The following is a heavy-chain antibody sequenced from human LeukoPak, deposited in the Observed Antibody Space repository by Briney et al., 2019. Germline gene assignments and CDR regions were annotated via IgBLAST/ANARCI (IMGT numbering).Heavy chain of an antibody. CDR2: IYHSGST. J-gene: IGHJ4*02. D-gene: IGHD2-8*01. Sequence: SETLSLTCTVSGGSISSGGYYWSWIRQPPGKGLEWIGYIYHSGSTYYNPSLKSRVTISVDRSKNQFSLKLSSVTAADTAVYYCARDEVGVGYWGQGTLVTVSS. CDR3: ARDEVGVGY. V-gene: IGHV4-30-2*01. CDR1: GGSISSGGYY.